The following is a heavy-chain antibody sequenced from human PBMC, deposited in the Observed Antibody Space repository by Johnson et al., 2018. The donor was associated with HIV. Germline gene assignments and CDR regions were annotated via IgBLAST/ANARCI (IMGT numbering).Heavy chain of an antibody. CDR1: GFTFSSYA. CDR3: AKDRTKDYGDYSGDAFDI. CDR2: ISYDGSEK. D-gene: IGHD4-17*01. J-gene: IGHJ3*02. V-gene: IGHV3-30*04. Sequence: QMQLVETGGGLIQPGGSLRLSCAASGFTFSSYAMHWVRQAPGKGLEWVAVISYDGSEKYFADSVKGRFTISRDSSKNTLYLQMNSLRAEDTALYYCAKDRTKDYGDYSGDAFDIWGQGTMVTVSS.